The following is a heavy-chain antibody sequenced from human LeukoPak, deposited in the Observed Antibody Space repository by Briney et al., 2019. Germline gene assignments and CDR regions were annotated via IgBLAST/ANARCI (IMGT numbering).Heavy chain of an antibody. D-gene: IGHD4-23*01. CDR1: GFTFTNYW. Sequence: GGSLRLSCGASGFTFTNYWMHWVRQAPGKGLVWVSHINSDGTSTNYADSVKGRFTISRDNAKNTLYLQMNSLRAEDTAVYYCARRAGGYSHPYDYWGQGTLVTVSS. CDR2: INSDGTST. CDR3: ARRAGGYSHPYDY. J-gene: IGHJ4*02. V-gene: IGHV3-74*01.